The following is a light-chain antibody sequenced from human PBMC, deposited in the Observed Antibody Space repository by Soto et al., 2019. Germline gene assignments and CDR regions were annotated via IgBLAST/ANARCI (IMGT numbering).Light chain of an antibody. CDR3: SSHAGSSNFVV. CDR1: SSDVGGYNF. V-gene: IGLV2-8*01. CDR2: EVS. Sequence: QSALTQPPSASGSPGQSVTIYCTGTSSDVGGYNFVSWYQQHPGKAPKLIIYEVSKRPSGVPDRFFGFKSGNRASLTVAGLQAEDEADYYCSSHAGSSNFVVFGGGTKVTVL. J-gene: IGLJ2*01.